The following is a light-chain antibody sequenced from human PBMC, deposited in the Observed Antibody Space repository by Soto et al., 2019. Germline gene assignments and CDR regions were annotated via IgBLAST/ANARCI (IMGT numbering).Light chain of an antibody. CDR1: SSDVGGYNY. CDR3: TSYTSSSTLDV. V-gene: IGLV2-14*01. Sequence: QSALTQPASVSGSPGQSITISCTGTSSDVGGYNYVSWYQQHPGKAHKLMIYEVSNRPSGVSNRFSGSKSGHTASLTISGLQSEDEADYFCTSYTSSSTLDVFGTGTKLTVL. J-gene: IGLJ1*01. CDR2: EVS.